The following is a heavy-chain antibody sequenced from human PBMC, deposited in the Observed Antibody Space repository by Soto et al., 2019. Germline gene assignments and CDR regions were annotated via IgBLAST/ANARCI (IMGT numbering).Heavy chain of an antibody. CDR3: ARVRSGKSPTVTFFDY. V-gene: IGHV4-30-2*01. D-gene: IGHD4-17*01. CDR2: IYHSGST. Sequence: SETLSLTCAVSGGSISSGGYSWSWIRQPPGKGLEWIGYIYHSGSTYYNPSLKSRVTISVDRSKNQFSLKLSSVTAADTAVYYCARVRSGKSPTVTFFDYWGPGTLVTVSS. J-gene: IGHJ4*02. CDR1: GGSISSGGYS.